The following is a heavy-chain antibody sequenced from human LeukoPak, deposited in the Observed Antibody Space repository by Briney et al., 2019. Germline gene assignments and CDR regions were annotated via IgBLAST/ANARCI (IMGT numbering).Heavy chain of an antibody. V-gene: IGHV1-69*05. CDR2: IIPIFGTP. Sequence: SVKVSCKASGGTFSTNAISWVRQAPGQGLEWMGGIIPIFGTPNYAQKFQGRVTITTDESSSTAYMELSSLRSEDTAVYYCARTPLRSLEWQGFNRFDPWGQGTLVTVSS. J-gene: IGHJ5*02. CDR1: GGTFSTNA. D-gene: IGHD3-3*01. CDR3: ARTPLRSLEWQGFNRFDP.